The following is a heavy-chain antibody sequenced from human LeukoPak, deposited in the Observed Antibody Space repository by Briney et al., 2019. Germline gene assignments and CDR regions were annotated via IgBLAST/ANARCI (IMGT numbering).Heavy chain of an antibody. V-gene: IGHV5-51*01. CDR1: GYSFSSYW. Sequence: GESLKISCKGSGYSFSSYWIGWVRQMPGKGLEWMGIIYPGDSDTRYSPSFQGQVTISADKSISTAYLQWSSLKASDTAMYYCVRHLATVTKVPADYYYYMDVWGKGTTVTVSS. CDR3: VRHLATVTKVPADYYYYMDV. CDR2: IYPGDSDT. J-gene: IGHJ6*03. D-gene: IGHD4-11*01.